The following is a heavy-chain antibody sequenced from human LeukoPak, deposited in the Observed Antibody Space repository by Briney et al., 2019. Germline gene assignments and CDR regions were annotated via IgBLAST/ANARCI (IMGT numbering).Heavy chain of an antibody. J-gene: IGHJ5*02. CDR3: ARHEYSGSYYGLSWFDP. Sequence: KSSETLSLTCTVSGGSISSSGYYWGWIRQPPGKGLEWIASIHYSGSTYYNPSLKSRVTISVDTSKNQLSLKLSSLTAADTAVYYCARHEYSGSYYGLSWFDPWGQGTLVTVSS. V-gene: IGHV4-39*01. CDR2: IHYSGST. D-gene: IGHD1-26*01. CDR1: GGSISSSGYY.